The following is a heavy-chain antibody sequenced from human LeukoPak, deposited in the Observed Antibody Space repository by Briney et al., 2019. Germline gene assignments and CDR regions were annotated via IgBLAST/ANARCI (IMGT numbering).Heavy chain of an antibody. V-gene: IGHV1-46*01. CDR1: GYTFTGYY. CDR2: INPRDGST. Sequence: GASVKVSCKASGYTFTGYYIHWVRQAPGQGLEWMGMINPRDGSTRTLQRFQGRLTMTRDTSTSTLYMGLSSLRSEDTATYFCARGADQEFDFWGQGTLVTVSS. CDR3: ARGADQEFDF. J-gene: IGHJ4*02.